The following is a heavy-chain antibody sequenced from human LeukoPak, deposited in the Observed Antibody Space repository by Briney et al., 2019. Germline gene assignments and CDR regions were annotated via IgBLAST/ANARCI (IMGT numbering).Heavy chain of an antibody. D-gene: IGHD3-3*01. J-gene: IGHJ4*02. V-gene: IGHV3-48*01. CDR3: ARDSYVLRFLEWLY. CDR1: GFTFSSYA. CDR2: ISSSSTTR. Sequence: GGSLRLSCAASGFTFSSYAMSWVRQAPGKGLEWVSYISSSSTTRYYGDSVKGRFTISRDNAKNSLYLQMNSLRAEDTAVYYCARDSYVLRFLEWLYWGQGTLVTVSS.